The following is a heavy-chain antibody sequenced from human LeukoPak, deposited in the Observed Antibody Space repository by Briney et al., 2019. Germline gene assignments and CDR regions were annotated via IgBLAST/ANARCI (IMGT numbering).Heavy chain of an antibody. Sequence: SETLSLTCAVSGDSSSNTNWWSWVRQPPGRGLEWSGEIFHNGSTNSNPSLKSRVTISLDESKNHFSLRLTSVTAADTAVYYCARDFVLSHYDILTGYYEGLVDYGMDVWGQGTTVTVSS. CDR2: IFHNGST. J-gene: IGHJ6*02. D-gene: IGHD3-9*01. V-gene: IGHV4-4*02. CDR1: GDSSSNTNW. CDR3: ARDFVLSHYDILTGYYEGLVDYGMDV.